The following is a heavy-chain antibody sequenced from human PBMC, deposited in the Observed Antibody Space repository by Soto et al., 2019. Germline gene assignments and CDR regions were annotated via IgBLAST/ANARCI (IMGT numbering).Heavy chain of an antibody. D-gene: IGHD3-3*01. CDR2: ISWNSGNI. CDR1: GFTFDDFA. Sequence: EVHLVESGGGLVQPGRSLRLSCAASGFTFDDFAMHWVRQVPGKGLEWVSSISWNSGNIVYADSVKGRFTISSDSAKNSLYLQMNSLRAEDTAWYDCAKGAVTSIFGYFDYWGQGTLVTVSS. V-gene: IGHV3-9*01. CDR3: AKGAVTSIFGYFDY. J-gene: IGHJ4*02.